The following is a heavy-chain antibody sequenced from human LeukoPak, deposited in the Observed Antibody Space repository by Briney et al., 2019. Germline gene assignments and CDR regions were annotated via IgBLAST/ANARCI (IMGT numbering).Heavy chain of an antibody. CDR2: ISSSSSTI. CDR1: GFTFSSYS. V-gene: IGHV3-48*02. D-gene: IGHD5-18*01. CDR3: AREYLGKRGYSYGYPEDYFDY. Sequence: PGGSLRLSCAASGFTFSSYSMNWVRQAPGKGLEWVSYISSSSSTIYYADSVKGRFTISRDNAKNSLCLQMNSLRDEDTAVYYCAREYLGKRGYSYGYPEDYFDYWGQGTLVTVSS. J-gene: IGHJ4*02.